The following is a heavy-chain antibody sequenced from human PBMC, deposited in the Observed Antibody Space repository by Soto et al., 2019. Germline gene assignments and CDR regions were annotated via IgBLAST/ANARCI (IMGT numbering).Heavy chain of an antibody. CDR2: ISYDGSNK. CDR3: ARPGAHCSGGSCYSDGYFDY. J-gene: IGHJ4*02. Sequence: HPGGSLRLSCAASGFTFSSYGMHWVRQAPGKGLEWVAVISYDGSNKYYADSVKGRFTISRDNSKNTLYLQMNSLRAEDTAVYYCARPGAHCSGGSCYSDGYFDYWGQGTLVTVSS. CDR1: GFTFSSYG. D-gene: IGHD2-15*01. V-gene: IGHV3-30*03.